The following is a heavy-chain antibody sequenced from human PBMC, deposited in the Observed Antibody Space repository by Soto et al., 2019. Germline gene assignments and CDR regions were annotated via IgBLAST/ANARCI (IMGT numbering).Heavy chain of an antibody. CDR1: GFTFSSYG. D-gene: IGHD3-10*01. Sequence: GSLRLSCAASGFTFSSYGMHWVRQAPGKGLEWVAVIWYDGSNKYYADSVKGRFTISRDNSKNTLYLQMNSLRAEDTAVYYCARDGVTMVRGVSDIFDYWGQGTLVTVSS. CDR3: ARDGVTMVRGVSDIFDY. J-gene: IGHJ4*02. V-gene: IGHV3-33*01. CDR2: IWYDGSNK.